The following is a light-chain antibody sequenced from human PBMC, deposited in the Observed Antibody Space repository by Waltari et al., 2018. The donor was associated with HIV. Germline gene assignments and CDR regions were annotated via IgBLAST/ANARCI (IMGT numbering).Light chain of an antibody. CDR1: SLNICSTT. CDR3: ATWDDSLNAWV. J-gene: IGLJ3*02. CDR2: SYG. V-gene: IGLV1-44*01. Sequence: QSVLNQSPSASGTPGQRVIIPCSGISLNICSTTIPWYQQFPGTAPKLLIYSYGQRPSGVPERFSGSKSATSASLAISGLRSEDEADYYCATWDDSLNAWVFGGGTKLTVL.